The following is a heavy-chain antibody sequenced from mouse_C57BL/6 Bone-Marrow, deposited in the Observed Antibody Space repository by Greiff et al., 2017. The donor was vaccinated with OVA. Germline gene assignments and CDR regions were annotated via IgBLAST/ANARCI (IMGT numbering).Heavy chain of an antibody. J-gene: IGHJ2*01. Sequence: VKLVESGPGLVAPSQSLSITCTVSGFSLTSYAISWVRQPPGKGLEWLGVIWTGGGTNYNSALKSRLSISKDNSKSQVFLKMNSLQTDDTARYYCARNRDYGSSPYYFDYWGQGTTLTVSS. D-gene: IGHD1-1*01. CDR1: GFSLTSYA. CDR2: IWTGGGT. CDR3: ARNRDYGSSPYYFDY. V-gene: IGHV2-9-1*01.